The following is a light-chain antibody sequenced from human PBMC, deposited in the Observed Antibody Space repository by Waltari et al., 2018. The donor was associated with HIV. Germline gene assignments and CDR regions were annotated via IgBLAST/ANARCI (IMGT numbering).Light chain of an antibody. J-gene: IGKJ1*01. CDR1: QSVRNSY. CDR3: QQYGSSSWT. Sequence: EHVLTQSTGPLSLSPGERATLPSRASQSVRNSYFAWYQQNPGQAPRLLIYGASSRATGIPDRFSGSGSGTDFTLTISRLEPEDFAVYYCQQYGSSSWTFGQGTKVEIK. CDR2: GAS. V-gene: IGKV3-20*01.